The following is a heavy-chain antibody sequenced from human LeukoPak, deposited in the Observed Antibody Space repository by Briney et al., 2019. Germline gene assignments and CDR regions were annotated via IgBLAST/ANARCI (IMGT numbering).Heavy chain of an antibody. Sequence: PSQTLSLTSAISGDTVSSNTTGWICSRQSPSNCIEFLGRTYYRSKWYTEYAVSVKSRMTINADTSKNKLSLQLNSVTPEDTAVYYCARDRGASGWLDYWDQGALVTVSS. V-gene: IGHV6-1*01. CDR3: ARDRGASGWLDY. CDR2: TYYRSKWYT. J-gene: IGHJ4*02. CDR1: GDTVSSNTTG. D-gene: IGHD6-19*01.